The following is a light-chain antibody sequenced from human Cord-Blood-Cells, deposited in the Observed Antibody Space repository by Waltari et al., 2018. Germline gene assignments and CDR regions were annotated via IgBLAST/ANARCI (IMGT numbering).Light chain of an antibody. CDR3: SSYTSSSKVV. CDR2: DVS. V-gene: IGLV2-14*01. CDR1: SSDVGGYNY. J-gene: IGLJ2*01. Sequence: SALTQPASVSGSPGQSLTISCPGTSSDVGGYNYVPWYQQHPGKAPNLMIYDVSKRPSGVSNRFSGSKSGNTASLTISGLQAEDEADYYCSSYTSSSKVVFGGGTKLTVL.